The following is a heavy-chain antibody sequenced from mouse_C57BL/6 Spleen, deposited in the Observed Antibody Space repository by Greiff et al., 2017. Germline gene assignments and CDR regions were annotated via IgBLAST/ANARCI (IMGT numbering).Heavy chain of an antibody. CDR3: ARNGAVTTVVARWYFDV. CDR1: GYTFTSYW. CDR2: INPSSGYT. Sequence: QVQLQQSGAELAKPGASVKLSCKASGYTFTSYWMHWVKQRPGQGLEWIGYINPSSGYTKYNQKFKDKDTLTADKSSSTAYMQLSSLTYEDSAVYYCARNGAVTTVVARWYFDVWGTGTTVTVSS. J-gene: IGHJ1*03. V-gene: IGHV1-7*01. D-gene: IGHD1-1*01.